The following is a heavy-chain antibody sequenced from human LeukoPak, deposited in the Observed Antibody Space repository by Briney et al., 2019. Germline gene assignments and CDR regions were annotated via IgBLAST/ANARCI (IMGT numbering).Heavy chain of an antibody. J-gene: IGHJ3*02. CDR3: ARFGGVNCSSTSCYTGDAFDI. CDR2: IYYSGST. D-gene: IGHD2-2*02. CDR1: GGSISSGDYY. V-gene: IGHV4-30-4*01. Sequence: SETLSLTCTVSGGSISSGDYYWSWIRQPPGKGLEWIGYIYYSGSTYYNPSLKSRVTISVDTSKNQFSLKLSSVTAADTAVYYCARFGGVNCSSTSCYTGDAFDIWGQGTMVTVSS.